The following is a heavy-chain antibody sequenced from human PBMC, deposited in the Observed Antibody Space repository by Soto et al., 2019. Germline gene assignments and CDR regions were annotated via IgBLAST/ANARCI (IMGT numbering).Heavy chain of an antibody. CDR2: INHSGSA. CDR3: ARGLISGSHYSGGWYYFDS. Sequence: QVQLQQSGAGLLKPSETLSLTCDVYGGSFSGYIWTWIRQTPGKGLQWIGQINHSGSANYNPSLKSPVPISVHTSKSQFSLELSSVTAADTAVYYCARGLISGSHYSGGWYYFDSWGQGTQVTVSA. D-gene: IGHD1-26*01. J-gene: IGHJ4*02. V-gene: IGHV4-34*01. CDR1: GGSFSGYI.